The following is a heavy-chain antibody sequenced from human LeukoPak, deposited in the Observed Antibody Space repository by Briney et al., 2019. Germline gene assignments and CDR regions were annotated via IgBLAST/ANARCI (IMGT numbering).Heavy chain of an antibody. J-gene: IGHJ4*02. Sequence: GGALRLSCVASVFTFISYAMSWVRPAPGKGLEWVSALSGSGGSTYYADSVKGRFSISRDNSTNTLYLQMNSLRDEDTPVYYCARAYRRSLYDYWGQGTLVTVSS. V-gene: IGHV3-23*01. CDR1: VFTFISYA. CDR2: LSGSGGST. D-gene: IGHD6-13*01. CDR3: ARAYRRSLYDY.